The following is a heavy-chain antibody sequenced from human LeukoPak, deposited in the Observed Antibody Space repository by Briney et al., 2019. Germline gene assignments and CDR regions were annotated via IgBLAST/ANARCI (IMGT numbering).Heavy chain of an antibody. Sequence: GGSLRLSCAASGFTVSSNYMSWVRQAPGKGLEWVSVIYGGSSTYYADSVKGRFINSRDNSKNTLFLQMNSLRAEDTAVYYCARVSNDGLYFDFWGQGTLVTVSS. CDR3: ARVSNDGLYFDF. V-gene: IGHV3-53*01. CDR2: IYGGSST. CDR1: GFTVSSNY. J-gene: IGHJ4*02. D-gene: IGHD1-1*01.